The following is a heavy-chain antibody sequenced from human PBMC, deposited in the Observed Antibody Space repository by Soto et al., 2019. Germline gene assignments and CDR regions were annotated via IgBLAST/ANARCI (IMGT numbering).Heavy chain of an antibody. D-gene: IGHD2-2*01. V-gene: IGHV3-33*01. Sequence: GGSLRLSCAASGFTFSSYGMHWVRQAPGKGLEWVAVIWYDGSNKYYADSVKGRFTISRDNSKNTLYLQMNSLRAEDTAVYYCARDRSTPPQTTDIVVVPAAASYYYYYYMDVWGKGTTVTVSS. CDR1: GFTFSSYG. CDR3: ARDRSTPPQTTDIVVVPAAASYYYYYYMDV. J-gene: IGHJ6*03. CDR2: IWYDGSNK.